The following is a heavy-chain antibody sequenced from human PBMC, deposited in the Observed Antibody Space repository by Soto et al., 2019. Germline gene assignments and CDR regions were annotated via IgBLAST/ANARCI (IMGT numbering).Heavy chain of an antibody. V-gene: IGHV4-59*01. CDR3: ARGGDYYYYYMDV. D-gene: IGHD3-3*01. CDR2: IFHTGGSA. Sequence: PSETLSLTCTVSGGSISRYYWSWIRQPPGKGLEWIGYIFHTGGSANYNPSLKSRVTISVDTSQNHFSLRLTSVSAADTAVYYCARGGDYYYYYMDVWGKGTTVTVSS. CDR1: GGSISRYY. J-gene: IGHJ6*03.